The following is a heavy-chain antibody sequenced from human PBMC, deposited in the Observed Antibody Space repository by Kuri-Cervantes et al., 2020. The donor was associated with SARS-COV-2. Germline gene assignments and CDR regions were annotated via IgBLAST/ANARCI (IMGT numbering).Heavy chain of an antibody. CDR2: ISYDGSNK. Sequence: GGSLRLSCAASRFSFSSYTLHWVRQAPGKGLECVAVISYDGSNKYYADSVKGRFTISRDNSKNTLYLQMNSLRAEDTAVYYCAKRSGWGYFDYWGQGTLVTVSS. D-gene: IGHD7-27*01. J-gene: IGHJ4*02. CDR3: AKRSGWGYFDY. V-gene: IGHV3-30-3*02. CDR1: RFSFSSYT.